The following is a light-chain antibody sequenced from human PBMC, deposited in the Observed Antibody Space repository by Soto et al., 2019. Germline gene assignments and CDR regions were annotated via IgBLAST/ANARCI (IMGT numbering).Light chain of an antibody. CDR3: QKYSTVPAT. CDR2: SAS. J-gene: IGKJ5*01. Sequence: DIQMTQSPPSLSASVGDRVTITCRASQGIGNSLAGYQQKPGTVPTLLIYSASTLQSGVPSRFSGSGSGTDFTLTISSLQPEDVVAYYCQKYSTVPATFGQGTRLEIK. V-gene: IGKV1-27*01. CDR1: QGIGNS.